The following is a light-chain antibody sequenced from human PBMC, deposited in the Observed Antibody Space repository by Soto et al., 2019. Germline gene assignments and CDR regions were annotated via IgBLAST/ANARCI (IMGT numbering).Light chain of an antibody. Sequence: EIVMTQSPATLSVSPGERATLSCRASQSVSSNLAWYQQKPGQAPRLLIYGASTRATGIPARLSGSGSGTEFTLTISSLQSEDFAVYYCQQYNNWPITFGQGIRLEIK. J-gene: IGKJ5*01. CDR1: QSVSSN. V-gene: IGKV3-15*01. CDR2: GAS. CDR3: QQYNNWPIT.